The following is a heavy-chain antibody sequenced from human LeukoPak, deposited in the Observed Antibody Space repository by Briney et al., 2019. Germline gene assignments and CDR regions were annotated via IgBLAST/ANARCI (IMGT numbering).Heavy chain of an antibody. D-gene: IGHD1-26*01. CDR2: IIPIFGTA. CDR3: ARDLVGARRFRRNNDAFDI. J-gene: IGHJ3*02. CDR1: GGTFSSYA. V-gene: IGHV1-69*13. Sequence: SVKVSCKASGGTFSSYAISWVRQAPGQGLEWMGGIIPIFGTANYAQKFQGRVTITADESTSTAYMELSSLRSEDTAVYYCARDLVGARRFRRNNDAFDIWGQGTMVTVSS.